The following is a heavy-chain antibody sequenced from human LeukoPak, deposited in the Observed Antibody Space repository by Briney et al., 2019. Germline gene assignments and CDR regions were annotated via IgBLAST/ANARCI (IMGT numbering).Heavy chain of an antibody. CDR1: GFTFSSYG. CDR2: ASYDGNNK. CDR3: ANDQQWLPFDL. D-gene: IGHD6-19*01. V-gene: IGHV3-30*18. Sequence: GGSLRLSCAASGFTFSSYGMHWVRQAPGKGLEWVAVASYDGNNKYYGDSVKSRFTISRDNSKNTLYLQMNSLRPEDTAVYYCANDQQWLPFDLWGRGTLVTVSS. J-gene: IGHJ2*01.